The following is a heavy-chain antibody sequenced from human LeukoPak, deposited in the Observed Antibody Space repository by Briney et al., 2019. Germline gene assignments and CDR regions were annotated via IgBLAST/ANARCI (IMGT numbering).Heavy chain of an antibody. J-gene: IGHJ4*02. CDR2: IYYSRST. Sequence: SETLSLTCTVSGGSISSYYGSWIRQPPGKGLEWIGYIYYSRSTNYNPSLKSRVTISVDTSKNQFSLKLSSVTAADTAVYYCARVPPARAFDYWGQGTLVTVSS. CDR1: GGSISSYY. D-gene: IGHD3-10*01. CDR3: ARVPPARAFDY. V-gene: IGHV4-59*01.